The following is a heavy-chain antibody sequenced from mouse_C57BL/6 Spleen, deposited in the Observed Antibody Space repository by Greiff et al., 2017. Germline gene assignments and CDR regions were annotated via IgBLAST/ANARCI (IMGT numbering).Heavy chain of an antibody. CDR1: GYAFSSSW. Sequence: QVQLQQSGPELVKPGASVKISCKASGYAFSSSWMNWVKQRPGKGLEWIGRIYPGDGDTNYNGKFKGKATLTADKSSSTAYMQLSSLTSEDSAVYFGARIPYYYGSSYYLDYWGQGTTLTVSS. CDR3: ARIPYYYGSSYYLDY. CDR2: IYPGDGDT. D-gene: IGHD1-1*01. J-gene: IGHJ2*01. V-gene: IGHV1-82*01.